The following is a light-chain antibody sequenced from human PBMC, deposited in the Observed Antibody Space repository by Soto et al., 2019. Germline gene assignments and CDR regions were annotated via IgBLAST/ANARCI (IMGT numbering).Light chain of an antibody. CDR2: LGS. CDR1: QSLLHRNGYNY. Sequence: DIVVTQSPLSLPVTPGEPASISCRSSQSLLHRNGYNYLDWYLQRPGQSPQLVIYLGSNRASGVPDRFSGSGSGTDFTLKISRVEAEDVGFYYCMQALQTPLYTFGQGTKLEIK. CDR3: MQALQTPLYT. J-gene: IGKJ2*01. V-gene: IGKV2-28*01.